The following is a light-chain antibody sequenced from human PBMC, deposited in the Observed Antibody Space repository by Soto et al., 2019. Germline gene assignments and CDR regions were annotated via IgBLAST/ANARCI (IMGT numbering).Light chain of an antibody. CDR3: SSYSISTAYL. Sequence: QSVLTQPASVSGSPGQSITISCTGTSSDVGGYDYVSWYQLHPGKAPKLMIFEVSNRPSGVSYRFSGFKSGNTASLTISGLQAEDEADYFCSSYSISTAYLFGTGTKV. CDR1: SSDVGGYDY. J-gene: IGLJ1*01. CDR2: EVS. V-gene: IGLV2-14*01.